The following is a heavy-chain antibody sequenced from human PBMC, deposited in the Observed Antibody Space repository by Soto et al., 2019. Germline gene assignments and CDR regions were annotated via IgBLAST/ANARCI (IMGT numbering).Heavy chain of an antibody. J-gene: IGHJ3*02. CDR2: INPGTCPR. Sequence: ASAKVSFKASGYTFTSYPMHWVRQAPGQRLEWMGRINPGTCPRNYWQKSQGWVTMTRDTSISTAYMELSRLRSDDTAVYYCALLNWNYYNAVLDIWGQGTMVTVSS. CDR3: ALLNWNYYNAVLDI. D-gene: IGHD1-7*01. CDR1: GYTFTSYP. V-gene: IGHV1-2*04.